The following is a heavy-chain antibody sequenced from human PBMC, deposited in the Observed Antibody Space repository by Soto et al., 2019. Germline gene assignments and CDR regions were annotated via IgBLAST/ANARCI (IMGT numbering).Heavy chain of an antibody. V-gene: IGHV4-34*01. CDR1: GGSFSGYY. CDR3: ARGQSPRIAVAGTYYYYYGMDV. Sequence: DTLSLTCAVYGGSFSGYYWSWIRQPPGKGLEWIGEINHSGSTNYNPSLKSRVTISVDTSKNQFSLKLSSVTAADTAVYYCARGQSPRIAVAGTYYYYYGMDVWGQGTTVTVSS. D-gene: IGHD6-19*01. CDR2: INHSGST. J-gene: IGHJ6*02.